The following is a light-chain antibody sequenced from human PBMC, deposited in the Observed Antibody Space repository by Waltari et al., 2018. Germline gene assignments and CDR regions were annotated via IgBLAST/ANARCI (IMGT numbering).Light chain of an antibody. CDR2: GAS. J-gene: IGKJ1*01. CDR3: QHYVRLPAT. CDR1: QSVSRA. V-gene: IGKV3-20*01. Sequence: EIVVTQSPGTLSLSPGERATLSCRASQSVSRALAWYQQKPGQAPRLLISGASNRATGIPDRFSGSGSGTDFSLTISSLEPEDFAVYYCQHYVRLPATFGQGTKVEIK.